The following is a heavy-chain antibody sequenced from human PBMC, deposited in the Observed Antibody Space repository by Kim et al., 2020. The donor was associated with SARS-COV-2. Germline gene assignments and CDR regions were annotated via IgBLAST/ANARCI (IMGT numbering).Heavy chain of an antibody. CDR1: GYTFTSYA. CDR2: INAGNGNT. CDR3: AREYSSSFEFDY. D-gene: IGHD6-13*01. V-gene: IGHV1-3*01. Sequence: ASVKVSCKASGYTFTSYAMHWVRQAPGQRLEWMGWINAGNGNTKYSQKFQGRVTITRDTSASTAYMELSSLRSEDTAVYYCAREYSSSFEFDYWGQGTLVTVSS. J-gene: IGHJ4*02.